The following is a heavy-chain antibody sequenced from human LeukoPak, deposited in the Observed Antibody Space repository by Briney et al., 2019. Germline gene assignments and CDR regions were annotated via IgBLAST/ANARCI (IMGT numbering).Heavy chain of an antibody. J-gene: IGHJ4*02. CDR3: ARVRYSSSWYASDFDY. CDR2: IYPGDSDT. CDR1: GYSFTSYW. D-gene: IGHD6-13*01. V-gene: IGHV5-51*01. Sequence: GESLKISCKGSGYSFTSYWNGWVRQMPGKGLEWMGIIYPGDSDTRYSPSFQGQVTISADKSISTAYLQWSSLKASDTAMYYCARVRYSSSWYASDFDYWGQGTLVTVSS.